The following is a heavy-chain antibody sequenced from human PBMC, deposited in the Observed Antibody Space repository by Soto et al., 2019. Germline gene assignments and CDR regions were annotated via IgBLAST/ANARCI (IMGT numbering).Heavy chain of an antibody. Sequence: EVQLVQSGAEVKKPGESLRISCEGSGYSFTSYWISWVRQMPGKGLEWMGRIDPSDSYTNYSPSFQGHVTISADKSISTAYLQWSSLKASDTAIYYCARLQAAAGDNDPTFDYWGQGTLVTVSS. V-gene: IGHV5-10-1*01. CDR1: GYSFTSYW. CDR2: IDPSDSYT. J-gene: IGHJ4*02. D-gene: IGHD6-13*01. CDR3: ARLQAAAGDNDPTFDY.